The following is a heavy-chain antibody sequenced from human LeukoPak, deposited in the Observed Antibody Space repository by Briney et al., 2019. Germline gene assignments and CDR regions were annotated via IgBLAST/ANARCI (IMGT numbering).Heavy chain of an antibody. J-gene: IGHJ2*01. CDR2: IIPIFGTA. V-gene: IGHV1-69*05. CDR3: AREAHNWNYGYFDL. CDR1: GGTFSSYA. D-gene: IGHD1-20*01. Sequence: SGKVSCKASGGTFSSYAISWVRQAPGQGLEGMGGIIPIFGTANYAQKFQGRVTITTDESTSTAYMELSSLRSEDTAVYYCAREAHNWNYGYFDLWGRGTLVTVSS.